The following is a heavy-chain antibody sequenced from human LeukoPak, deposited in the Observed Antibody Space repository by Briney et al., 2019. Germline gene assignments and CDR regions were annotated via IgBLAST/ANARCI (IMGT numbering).Heavy chain of an antibody. V-gene: IGHV3-23*01. CDR2: IFPSGGEI. Sequence: GGSLRLSCAASGFTFSTFAMIWVRQPPGKGLEWVSSIFPSGGEIHYADSVRGRFTISRDNSKSTLSLQMNSLRAEDTALYYCARDLQVYDYVWGSYRWAYWGQGTLVTVSS. CDR1: GFTFSTFA. J-gene: IGHJ4*02. D-gene: IGHD3-16*02. CDR3: ARDLQVYDYVWGSYRWAY.